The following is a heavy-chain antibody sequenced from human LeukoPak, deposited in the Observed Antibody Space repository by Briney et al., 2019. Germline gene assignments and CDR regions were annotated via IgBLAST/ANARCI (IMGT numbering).Heavy chain of an antibody. Sequence: GSLRLSCAASGFTFSSYSMNWVRQAPGKGLEWVSSISPSSSYIYYGDSVKGRFTISRDNAKNSLYLQMNSLRAKDTAVYYCTRDPYGDYASDYWGQGTLVTVSS. CDR2: ISPSSSYI. V-gene: IGHV3-21*01. CDR1: GFTFSSYS. CDR3: TRDPYGDYASDY. J-gene: IGHJ4*02. D-gene: IGHD4-17*01.